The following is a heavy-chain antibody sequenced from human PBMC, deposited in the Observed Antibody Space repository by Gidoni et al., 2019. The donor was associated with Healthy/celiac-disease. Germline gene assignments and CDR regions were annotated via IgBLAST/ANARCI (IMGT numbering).Heavy chain of an antibody. CDR2: ISGSGGST. CDR1: GFTFSSYA. V-gene: IGHV3-23*01. D-gene: IGHD3-3*01. Sequence: EVQLLESGGGLVQPGGSLRLSCAASGFTFSSYAMSWVRQAPGKGLEWVSAISGSGGSTYYADSVKGRFTISRDNSKNTLYLQMNSLRAEDTAVYYCANSNYDFWSGFTIVGMDVWGQGTTVTVSS. CDR3: ANSNYDFWSGFTIVGMDV. J-gene: IGHJ6*02.